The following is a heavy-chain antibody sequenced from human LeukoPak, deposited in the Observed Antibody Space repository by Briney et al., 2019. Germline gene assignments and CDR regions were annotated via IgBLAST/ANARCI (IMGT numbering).Heavy chain of an antibody. CDR1: GYTFTSYY. CDR2: INPSGGRT. D-gene: IGHD4-17*01. V-gene: IGHV1-46*01. J-gene: IGHJ2*01. Sequence: ASVKVSCKASGYTFTSYYMHWVRQAPGQGLEWMGIINPSGGRTSYAQKFQGRVTMTRDMSTSTVYMELSSLRSEDTAVYYCARATTKPDDYGNWYFDLWGRGTLVTVSS. CDR3: ARATTKPDDYGNWYFDL.